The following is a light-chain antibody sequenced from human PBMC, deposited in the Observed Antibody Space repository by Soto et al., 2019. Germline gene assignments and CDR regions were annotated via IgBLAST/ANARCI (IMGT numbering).Light chain of an antibody. Sequence: QSALTQPASVSGSPGQSITISCTGTSSDVGGYNYVSWYQQHPGKAPKLMIYDGSNRPSGVSNRFSGSKSGNTASLTISGLQTEDESDYYCSSYTGSSTYVFGTGTKLTVL. J-gene: IGLJ1*01. V-gene: IGLV2-14*03. CDR2: DGS. CDR3: SSYTGSSTYV. CDR1: SSDVGGYNY.